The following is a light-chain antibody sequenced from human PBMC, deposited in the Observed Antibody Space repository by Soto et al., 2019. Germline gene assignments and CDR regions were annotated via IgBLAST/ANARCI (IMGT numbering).Light chain of an antibody. CDR1: QNIRNL. CDR2: DAS. V-gene: IGKV1-5*01. Sequence: DIQLPQSPSTLSAAVGASVTITCRASQNIRNLLAWYQQKPGKAPKPLIYDASTLKTGVPSRFSGSGSGSEFNFTITGLQPDDFATDVCQPYNTYSTFGQGTRLEIK. J-gene: IGKJ5*01. CDR3: QPYNTYST.